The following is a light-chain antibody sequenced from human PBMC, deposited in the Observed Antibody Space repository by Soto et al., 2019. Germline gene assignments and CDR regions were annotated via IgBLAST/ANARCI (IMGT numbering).Light chain of an antibody. CDR3: QQYHNLFT. Sequence: DLQMTQSPSTLSGSVGDRVTITCRASQTISSWLAWYQQKPGKAPKLLIHAASNLESGVPSRFSGSGSGTHFTFTLSSLQPEDISTYYCQQYHNLFTFGGGTKVEIK. V-gene: IGKV1-33*01. CDR2: AAS. J-gene: IGKJ4*01. CDR1: QTISSW.